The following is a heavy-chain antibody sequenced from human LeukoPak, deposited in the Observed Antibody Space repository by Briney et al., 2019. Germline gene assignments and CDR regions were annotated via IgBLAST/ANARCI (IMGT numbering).Heavy chain of an antibody. CDR1: GFTFSDYY. J-gene: IGHJ2*01. CDR2: ISSSGSTI. V-gene: IGHV3-11*01. Sequence: PGGSLRLSCAASGFTFSDYYMSWIRQAPGKGLEWVSYISSSGSTIYYADSVKGRFTISRDNSKNTLYLQMNSLRAEDSALYYCARRQYDCWYFDLWGRGTLVTVSS. D-gene: IGHD2-21*02. CDR3: ARRQYDCWYFDL.